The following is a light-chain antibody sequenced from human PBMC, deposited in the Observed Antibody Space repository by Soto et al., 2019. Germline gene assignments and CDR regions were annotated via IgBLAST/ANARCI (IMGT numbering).Light chain of an antibody. J-gene: IGLJ7*01. CDR3: QTWGTGIAV. Sequence: QPVLTQSPSASASLGASVKLTCTLSSGYSSYAIAWHQQQPEKGPRYLMKLNSDGSHSKGDGIPDRFSGSSSGAERYLTIPSLQSEDEADYYCQTWGTGIAVFGGGTQLTVL. CDR1: SGYSSYA. V-gene: IGLV4-69*01. CDR2: LNSDGSH.